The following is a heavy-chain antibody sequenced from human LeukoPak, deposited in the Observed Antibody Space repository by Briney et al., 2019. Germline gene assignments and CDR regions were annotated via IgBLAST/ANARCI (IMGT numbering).Heavy chain of an antibody. CDR2: ISPYNGNG. D-gene: IGHD3-22*01. V-gene: IGHV1-18*01. CDR1: GYILTRNG. Sequence: ASVKVSCKASGYILTRNGINWVRQAPGQGLEWMGRISPYNGNGNYAQKFQGRVTMTTDTSTSTAYMNLRSLRSDDTAVYYCAKDLAEYYYDSSGYFDYWGQGTLVTVSS. J-gene: IGHJ4*02. CDR3: AKDLAEYYYDSSGYFDY.